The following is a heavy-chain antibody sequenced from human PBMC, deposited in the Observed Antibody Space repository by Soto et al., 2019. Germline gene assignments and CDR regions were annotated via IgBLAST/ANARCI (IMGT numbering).Heavy chain of an antibody. CDR1: GGPITSYH. CDR3: ARRHAPRYTTGNNHFDF. D-gene: IGHD1-1*01. CDR2: INFSGST. J-gene: IGHJ4*02. V-gene: IGHV4-39*01. Sequence: SETLSLTCIVSGGPITSYHWGWIRQPPGKGLEWIGSINFSGSTYYNPSLKSRVTISVDTSKNQFSLNLRSVTPADTAVYYCARRHAPRYTTGNNHFDFWGQGSLVTVSS.